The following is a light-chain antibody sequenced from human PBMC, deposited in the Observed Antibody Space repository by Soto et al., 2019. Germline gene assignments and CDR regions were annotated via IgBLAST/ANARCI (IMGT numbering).Light chain of an antibody. Sequence: ESVLTQSPATLSLSPGERATLSCRASPSVSNSLAWYQHKPGQAPRLLIYDASNRATGVPTRFSGSGSGTDFTLTISSLEPEDFAVYYCQQYGSSHMYTFGQGTKLEIK. CDR3: QQYGSSHMYT. CDR1: PSVSNS. V-gene: IGKV3-11*01. CDR2: DAS. J-gene: IGKJ2*01.